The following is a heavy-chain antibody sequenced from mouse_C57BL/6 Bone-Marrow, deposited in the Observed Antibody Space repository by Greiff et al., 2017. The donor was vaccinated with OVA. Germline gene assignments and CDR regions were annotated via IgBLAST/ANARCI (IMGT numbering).Heavy chain of an antibody. V-gene: IGHV1-55*01. CDR3: ARRGAYDYDGGGYYYAMDY. CDR1: GYTFTSYW. D-gene: IGHD2-4*01. Sequence: QVQLQQPGAELVKPGASVKMSCKASGYTFTSYWITWVKQRPGQGLEWIGDIYPGSGSTNYNEKFKSKATLTVDTSSSTAYMQLSSLTSEDSAVYDCARRGAYDYDGGGYYYAMDYWGQGTSVTVSS. J-gene: IGHJ4*01. CDR2: IYPGSGST.